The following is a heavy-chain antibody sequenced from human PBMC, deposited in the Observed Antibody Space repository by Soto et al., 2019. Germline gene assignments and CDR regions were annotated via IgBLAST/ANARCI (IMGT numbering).Heavy chain of an antibody. CDR3: AKDVGQWVETFDY. CDR1: GFTFDNFA. Sequence: PGGSLRLSCTPSGFTFDNFAMHWVRQAPGKGLEWVAVVSHDGAIKHYAESVRGRLTISRDNSRDTLSLQMNGLRVEDTAVYYCAKDVGQWVETFDYWGHGTLVTVSS. CDR2: VSHDGAIK. D-gene: IGHD6-19*01. V-gene: IGHV3-30-3*02. J-gene: IGHJ4*01.